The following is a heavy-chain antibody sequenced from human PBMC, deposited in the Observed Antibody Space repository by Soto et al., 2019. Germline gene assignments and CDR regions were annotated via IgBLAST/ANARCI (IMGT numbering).Heavy chain of an antibody. CDR2: IYYSGST. CDR1: GGSISSSSYY. V-gene: IGHV4-39*01. D-gene: IGHD2-2*02. CDR3: ARRPAAGYCSSTSCHTDGDY. Sequence: KPSETLSLTCTVSGGSISSSSYYWGWRRQPPGKGLEWIGSIYYSGSTYYNPSLKSRVTISVDTSKNQFSLKLSSVTAADTAVYYCARRPAAGYCSSTSCHTDGDYWGQGTLVTVSS. J-gene: IGHJ4*02.